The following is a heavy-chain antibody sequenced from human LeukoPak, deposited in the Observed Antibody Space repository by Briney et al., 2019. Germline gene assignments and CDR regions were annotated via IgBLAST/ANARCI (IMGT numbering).Heavy chain of an antibody. V-gene: IGHV3-48*03. CDR3: ARAGRNFDY. CDR1: GFTFSSYE. Sequence: PGGSLRLSCAASGFTFSSYEMYWVCEAPGKGLEWVSYISTSVSTIYYADSLKGRFTISRDNAKNSLYLQMNSLRAEDTAVYYCARAGRNFDYWGQGTLVTVSS. CDR2: ISTSVSTI. J-gene: IGHJ4*02. D-gene: IGHD1-26*01.